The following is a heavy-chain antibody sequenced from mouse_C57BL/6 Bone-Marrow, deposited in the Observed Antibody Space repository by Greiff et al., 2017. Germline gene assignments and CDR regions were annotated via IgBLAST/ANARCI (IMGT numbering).Heavy chain of an antibody. Sequence: EVQVVESGGGLVKPGGSLKLSCAASGFTFSDYGMHWVRQAPEKGLEWVAYISSGSSTTYYADTVKGRVTISRDNAKNTLFLQVTSLSSEDTAMYYCARRYYEVWGTGTTVTVSS. J-gene: IGHJ1*03. CDR1: GFTFSDYG. CDR2: ISSGSSTT. V-gene: IGHV5-17*01. CDR3: ARRYYEV.